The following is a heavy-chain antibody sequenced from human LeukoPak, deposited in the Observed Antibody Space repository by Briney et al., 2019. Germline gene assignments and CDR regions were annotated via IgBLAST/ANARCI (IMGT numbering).Heavy chain of an antibody. V-gene: IGHV3-23*01. Sequence: GGSLRLSCAASGFTFSSYAMSWVRQAPGKGLKWVSAISGNSGSDTYYADAVKGRFTISRDNSKTTLYLEMNSLRAEDTAVYYCAKGSSSGRPYFFDYWGQGSLVAVSS. CDR1: GFTFSSYA. CDR2: ISGNSGSDT. CDR3: AKGSSSGRPYFFDY. D-gene: IGHD3-10*01. J-gene: IGHJ4*02.